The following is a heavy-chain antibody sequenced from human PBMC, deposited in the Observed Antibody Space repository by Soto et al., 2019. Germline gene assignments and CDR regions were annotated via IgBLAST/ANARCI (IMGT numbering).Heavy chain of an antibody. CDR3: AREPDSSSHQDALDV. D-gene: IGHD6-13*01. J-gene: IGHJ3*01. Sequence: QVQLVQSGAEVKKPGSSVKVSCKPSGGTFSTYVINWVRQAPGQGLEWMGGIIPILGRTNYAQKFKGRVTITADTSTSTAYMELSSLSSEDRSVYYCAREPDSSSHQDALDVWGQGTMVTVSS. CDR2: IIPILGRT. CDR1: GGTFSTYV. V-gene: IGHV1-69*04.